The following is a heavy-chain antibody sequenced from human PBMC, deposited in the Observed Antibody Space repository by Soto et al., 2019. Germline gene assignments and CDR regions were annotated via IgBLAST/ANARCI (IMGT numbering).Heavy chain of an antibody. CDR1: GGTFGSYA. Sequence: QVQLVQSGAEVKKPGSSVKVSCKASGGTFGSYAVSWVRLVPGQGLEWMGGITPIFGTPDYAQKFQGRVTIAADESTSTADVELGRLRSEDTAVYYCARASRSWYFDYGGQGTLVTVSS. V-gene: IGHV1-69*12. D-gene: IGHD6-13*01. J-gene: IGHJ4*02. CDR3: ARASRSWYFDY. CDR2: ITPIFGTP.